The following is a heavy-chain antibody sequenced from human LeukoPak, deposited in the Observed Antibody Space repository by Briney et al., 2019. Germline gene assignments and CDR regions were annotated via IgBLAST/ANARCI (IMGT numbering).Heavy chain of an antibody. CDR3: ARHRSGGSQDDAFDI. J-gene: IGHJ3*02. D-gene: IGHD2-15*01. Sequence: GGSLRLSCAASEFTFSSYWMTWVRQAPGKGLEWVADIKQDGSEKYYVDSVKGRFTISRQDAKNSLFLQMNSLRAEDTAVYYCARHRSGGSQDDAFDIWGQGTMVTVSS. CDR1: EFTFSSYW. CDR2: IKQDGSEK. V-gene: IGHV3-7*01.